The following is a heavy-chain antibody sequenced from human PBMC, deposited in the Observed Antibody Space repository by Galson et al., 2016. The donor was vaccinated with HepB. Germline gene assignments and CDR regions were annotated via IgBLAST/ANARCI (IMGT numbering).Heavy chain of an antibody. CDR3: AKVAPDYDFWSGYTVHYYFDY. CDR1: GFTFSSYA. D-gene: IGHD3-3*01. J-gene: IGHJ4*02. CDR2: ISGSGGST. Sequence: SMRLSCAASGFTFSSYAMSWVRQAPGKGLEWVSGISGSGGSTYYEDSVKGRFPISRDNSKNTLYLQMNSLRAEDTAVYYCAKVAPDYDFWSGYTVHYYFDYWGQGTLVTVSS. V-gene: IGHV3-23*01.